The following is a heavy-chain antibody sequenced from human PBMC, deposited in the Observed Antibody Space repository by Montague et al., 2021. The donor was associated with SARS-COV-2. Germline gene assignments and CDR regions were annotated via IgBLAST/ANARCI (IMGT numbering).Heavy chain of an antibody. CDR3: ARASWYIGMLVEY. D-gene: IGHD1-26*01. CDR1: GGSISGTSYY. J-gene: IGHJ4*02. Sequence: SETLSLTCTVSGGSISGTSYYWDWIRPSPGKGLEWIGSIYFGGTTHYNPSLKSRASMFVDTSKNQFSLKLTSVTASDTAIYYCARASWYIGMLVEYWGQGTLVSVSS. V-gene: IGHV4-39*01. CDR2: IYFGGTT.